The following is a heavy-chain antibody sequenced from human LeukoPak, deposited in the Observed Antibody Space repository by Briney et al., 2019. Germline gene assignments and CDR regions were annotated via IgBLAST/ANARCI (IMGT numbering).Heavy chain of an antibody. Sequence: PGGSLRLSCAASGFTFDDYAMHWVRQAPGKGLEWVSGISWNSGSIGYADSVKGRFTISRDNAKNSLYLQMNSLRAEDTALYYCAKVLNRRAIVTGVNFDYWGQGTLVTVSS. CDR3: AKVLNRRAIVTGVNFDY. J-gene: IGHJ4*02. D-gene: IGHD5-18*01. V-gene: IGHV3-9*01. CDR1: GFTFDDYA. CDR2: ISWNSGSI.